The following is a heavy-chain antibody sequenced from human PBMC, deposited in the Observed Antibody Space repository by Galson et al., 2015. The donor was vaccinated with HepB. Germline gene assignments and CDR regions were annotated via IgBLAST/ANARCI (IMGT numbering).Heavy chain of an antibody. V-gene: IGHV3-7*01. J-gene: IGHJ6*02. CDR1: GFTFSSYW. Sequence: SLRLSCAASGFTFSSYWMSWVRQAPGKGLEWVANIKQDGSEKYYVDSVKGRFTISRDNAKNSLYLQMNSLRAEDTAVYYCAREHGHSSTRPAAKNYYYYYGMDVWGQGTTVTVSS. CDR2: IKQDGSEK. CDR3: AREHGHSSTRPAAKNYYYYYGMDV. D-gene: IGHD2-2*01.